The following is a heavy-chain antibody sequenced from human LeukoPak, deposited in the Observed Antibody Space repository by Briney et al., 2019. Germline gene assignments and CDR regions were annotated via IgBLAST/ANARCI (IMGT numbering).Heavy chain of an antibody. CDR2: ISSSSSYI. CDR3: ARVSFYDKDYYDSSGYYYFDY. V-gene: IGHV3-21*04. J-gene: IGHJ4*02. CDR1: GFTFSSYS. D-gene: IGHD3-22*01. Sequence: GGSLRLSCAASGFTFSSYSMNWVRQAPGKGLEWVSSISSSSSYIYYADSVKGRFTISRDNAKNSLYLQMNSLRAEDTAVYYCARVSFYDKDYYDSSGYYYFDYWGQGTLVTVSS.